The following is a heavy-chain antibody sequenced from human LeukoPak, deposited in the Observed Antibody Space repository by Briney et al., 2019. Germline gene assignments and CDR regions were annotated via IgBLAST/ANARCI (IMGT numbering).Heavy chain of an antibody. CDR1: GFTFSSYW. CDR2: INPGGSSI. D-gene: IGHD1-14*01. V-gene: IGHV3-74*01. CDR3: ARSNQADDY. J-gene: IGHJ4*02. Sequence: GGSLRLSCAASGFTFSSYWMHWVRQVAGKGLVWVARINPGGSSITYADSVKGRFTISRDNAKNTLYLQMDSLRAEDTGVYYCARSNQADDYWGQGTLVTVSS.